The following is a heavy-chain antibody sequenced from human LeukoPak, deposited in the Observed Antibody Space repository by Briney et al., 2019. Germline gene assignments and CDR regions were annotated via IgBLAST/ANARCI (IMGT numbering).Heavy chain of an antibody. D-gene: IGHD6-19*01. V-gene: IGHV3-9*01. J-gene: IGHJ4*02. CDR1: GFTFDDYA. CDR2: ISWNSGSI. CDR3: AKTLSGWVYFDY. Sequence: GRSLRLSCAASGFTFDDYAMHWVRQAPGKGLEWVSGISWNSGSIGYADSVKGRFTISRDNAKNSLYLQMNSLRAEDTALYYCAKTLSGWVYFDYWGQGTLVTVSS.